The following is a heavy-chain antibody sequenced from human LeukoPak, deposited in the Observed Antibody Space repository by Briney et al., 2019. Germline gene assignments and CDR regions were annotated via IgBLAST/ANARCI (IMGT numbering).Heavy chain of an antibody. V-gene: IGHV4-34*01. D-gene: IGHD3-22*01. CDR3: ARITYYYDSSGYYQYNWFDP. J-gene: IGHJ5*02. CDR1: GGSFSGYY. Sequence: SETPSLTCAVYGGSFSGYYWSWIRQPPGKGLEWIGEINHSGSTNYNPSLKSRVTISVDTSKNQFSLKLSSVTAADTAVYYCARITYYYDSSGYYQYNWFDPWGQGTLVTVSS. CDR2: INHSGST.